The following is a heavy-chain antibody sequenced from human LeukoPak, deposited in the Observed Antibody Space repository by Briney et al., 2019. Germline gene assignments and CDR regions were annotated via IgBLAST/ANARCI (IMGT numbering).Heavy chain of an antibody. J-gene: IGHJ4*02. D-gene: IGHD4-11*01. CDR2: ISSSSSYI. V-gene: IGHV3-21*01. Sequence: GGSLRLSCAASGFTFSSYSMNWVRQAPGKGLEWVSSISSSSSYIYCADSVKGRFTISRDNAKNSLYLQMNSLRAEDTAVYYCARDRRYSNLFDYWGQGTLVTVSS. CDR3: ARDRRYSNLFDY. CDR1: GFTFSSYS.